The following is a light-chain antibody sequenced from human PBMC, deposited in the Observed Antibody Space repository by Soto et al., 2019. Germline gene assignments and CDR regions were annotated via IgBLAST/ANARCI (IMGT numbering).Light chain of an antibody. Sequence: EIVLTQSPATLSLSPGERATLSCRASQSVSSYLAWYQQKPGQAPRLLIYDASNRATGIPARFSGSGSGPDFTLTIRSLEPEDFAVYYCQQRSNWPKTSGQGTKVDIK. V-gene: IGKV3-11*01. J-gene: IGKJ1*01. CDR3: QQRSNWPKT. CDR1: QSVSSY. CDR2: DAS.